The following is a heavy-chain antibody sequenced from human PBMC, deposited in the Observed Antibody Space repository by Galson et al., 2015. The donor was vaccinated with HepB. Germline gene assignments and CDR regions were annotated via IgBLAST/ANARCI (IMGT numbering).Heavy chain of an antibody. CDR3: AKDHSEYSCGWIDY. V-gene: IGHV3-23*01. J-gene: IGHJ4*02. D-gene: IGHD6-19*01. CDR1: GFTFSTYG. Sequence: SLRLSCAASGFTFSTYGISWVRQPPGKGLDWVSGISGSGPGTYYADSEKGRFTISRDNSKNTLYLQMNSLRAADTAVDYCAKDHSEYSCGWIDYLGQGTPVTVSS. CDR2: ISGSGPGT.